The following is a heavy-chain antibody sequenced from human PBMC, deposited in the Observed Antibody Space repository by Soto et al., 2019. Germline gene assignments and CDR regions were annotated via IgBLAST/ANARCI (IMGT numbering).Heavy chain of an antibody. CDR2: IYYSGST. CDR3: ARQGWELCFDY. D-gene: IGHD1-26*01. Sequence: SETLSLTCTVSGGSISSYYWSWIRQPPGKGLEWIGYIYYSGSTNYNPSLKSRVTISVDTSKNQFSLKLSSVTAADTAVYYCARQGWELCFDYWGQGTLVTVSS. CDR1: GGSISSYY. J-gene: IGHJ4*02. V-gene: IGHV4-59*08.